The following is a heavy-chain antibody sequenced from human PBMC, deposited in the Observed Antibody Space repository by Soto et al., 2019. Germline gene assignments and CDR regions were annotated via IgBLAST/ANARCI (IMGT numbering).Heavy chain of an antibody. V-gene: IGHV3-23*02. CDR3: TKDRDDIGMVDAFEI. Sequence: EMQLLESGGDLVQPGGSLRLSCAASGFTLSNYAMTWVRQAPGKGLEYVSAISGTGVTTYQGDSMKGRFTISRDNSKNTLYLQMDSLRAEDTAIYYCTKDRDDIGMVDAFEIWGHGTMVTVSS. D-gene: IGHD3-3*01. CDR1: GFTLSNYA. CDR2: ISGTGVTT. J-gene: IGHJ3*02.